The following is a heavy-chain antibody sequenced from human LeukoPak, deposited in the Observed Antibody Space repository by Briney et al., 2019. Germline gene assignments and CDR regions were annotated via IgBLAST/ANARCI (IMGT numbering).Heavy chain of an antibody. CDR2: INTNTGNP. CDR1: GYTFTSYA. D-gene: IGHD5-24*01. V-gene: IGHV7-4-1*02. CDR3: ARTENYVEMATSNWYFDL. Sequence: ASVKVSCKASGYTFTSYAMNWVRQAPGQGLEWMGWINTNTGNPTYAQGFTGRFVFSLDTSVSTAYLRISSLKAEDTAVYYCARTENYVEMATSNWYFDLWGRGTLVTVSS. J-gene: IGHJ2*01.